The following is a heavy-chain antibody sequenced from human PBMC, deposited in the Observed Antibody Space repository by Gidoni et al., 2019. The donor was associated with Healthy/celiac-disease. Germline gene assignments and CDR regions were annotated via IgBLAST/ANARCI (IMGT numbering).Heavy chain of an antibody. V-gene: IGHV1-8*01. D-gene: IGHD2-15*01. Sequence: QVQLVQSGAEVKKPGASVKVSCRASGYTFPSSDIRWVRQAAGHGLEWMGWMNPNSCNTGFAQKFQGRVTMTRDTSISTAYMELSSLRSEDTAMYYCARGGGSLDFLGQGTLVTVSS. CDR3: ARGGGSLDF. CDR1: GYTFPSSD. J-gene: IGHJ4*02. CDR2: MNPNSCNT.